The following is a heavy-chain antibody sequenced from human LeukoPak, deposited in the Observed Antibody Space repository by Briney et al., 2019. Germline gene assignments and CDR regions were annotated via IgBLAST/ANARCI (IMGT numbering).Heavy chain of an antibody. Sequence: SETLSLTCTVSGGSISSYYWSWLRQPPGKGLEWIGYIYTSGSTNYSPSLKSRVTISIDTSKNQFSLKLSSVTAADTAVYYCAGMSEDSSSHDWFDPWGQGTLVTVSS. D-gene: IGHD6-6*01. CDR3: AGMSEDSSSHDWFDP. CDR2: IYTSGST. V-gene: IGHV4-4*09. CDR1: GGSISSYY. J-gene: IGHJ5*02.